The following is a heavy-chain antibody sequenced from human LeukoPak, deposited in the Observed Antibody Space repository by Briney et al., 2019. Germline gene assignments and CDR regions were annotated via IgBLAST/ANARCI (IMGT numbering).Heavy chain of an antibody. Sequence: GGSLRLSCAASGFTFSSYGMHWVRQAPGKGPQWVALISDGGSNKYYSDSVKGRFTISRDNSRNTLYLQMNSLRDGDTVMYFCAGGRYCSGTRCYPYYSYYYMDAWGTGTTVTVSS. J-gene: IGHJ6*03. CDR3: AGGRYCSGTRCYPYYSYYYMDA. D-gene: IGHD2-2*01. CDR1: GFTFSSYG. CDR2: ISDGGSNK. V-gene: IGHV3-30*01.